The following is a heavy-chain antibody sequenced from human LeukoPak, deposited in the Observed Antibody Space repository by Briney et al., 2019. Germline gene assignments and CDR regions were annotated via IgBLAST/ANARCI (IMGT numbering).Heavy chain of an antibody. J-gene: IGHJ6*02. Sequence: PSETLSLTCTVSGGSISSYYWSWIRQPPGKGLEWIGYIHYSGSTNYNPSLKSRVTISVDTSKNQFSLKLTSVTAADTAVYYCARVYVVVVVAAHRYYYYGMDVWGQGTTVTVSS. CDR1: GGSISSYY. V-gene: IGHV4-59*08. CDR2: IHYSGST. D-gene: IGHD2-15*01. CDR3: ARVYVVVVVAAHRYYYYGMDV.